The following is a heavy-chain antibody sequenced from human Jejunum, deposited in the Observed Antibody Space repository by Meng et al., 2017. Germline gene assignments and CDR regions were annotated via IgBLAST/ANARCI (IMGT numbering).Heavy chain of an antibody. Sequence: GESLKISCTVSGLTFSAAWMSWVRQAPGKGLEWVGRIRAKMDGETREYAAPAKGRFTISRDDSKDTLYLQMNSLRAEDTAVYYCVRDQALSGSGPHFDYWGQGTLVTVSS. CDR2: IRAKMDGETR. CDR1: GLTFSAAW. D-gene: IGHD3-10*01. J-gene: IGHJ4*02. CDR3: VRDQALSGSGPHFDY. V-gene: IGHV3-15*05.